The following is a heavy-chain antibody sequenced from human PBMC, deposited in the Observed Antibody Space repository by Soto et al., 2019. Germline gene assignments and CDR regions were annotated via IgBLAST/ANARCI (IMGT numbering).Heavy chain of an antibody. Sequence: QVQLQQWGTGLLKPSETLSLHCAVYGESLRGYYWSWIRQTPAMGLEWIGEINHRGTTNHDSSLKSQAIISIDTSKNQVSLRLNYVTAADTAVYYCARGYPRSILSTSLTTSYWFHSWGQGTLVTVSS. D-gene: IGHD2-21*01. V-gene: IGHV4-34*04. CDR3: ARGYPRSILSTSLTTSYWFHS. CDR2: INHRGTT. CDR1: GESLRGYY. J-gene: IGHJ5*01.